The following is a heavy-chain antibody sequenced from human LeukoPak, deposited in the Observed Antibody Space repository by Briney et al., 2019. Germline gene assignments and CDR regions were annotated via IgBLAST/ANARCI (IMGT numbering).Heavy chain of an antibody. D-gene: IGHD1-26*01. V-gene: IGHV1-69*13. Sequence: SVKVSCKASGGTFSSYAISWVRQAPGQGLEWMGGIIPIFGTANYAQKFQGRVTITADESTSTAYMEMSSLRSEDTAVYYCARGDRIGRHRVTGGAFDYWGQGTLVTVSS. CDR2: IIPIFGTA. CDR3: ARGDRIGRHRVTGGAFDY. J-gene: IGHJ4*02. CDR1: GGTFSSYA.